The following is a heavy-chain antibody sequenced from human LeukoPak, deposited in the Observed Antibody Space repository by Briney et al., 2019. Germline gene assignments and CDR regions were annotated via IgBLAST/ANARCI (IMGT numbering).Heavy chain of an antibody. CDR2: IRSKAYGGTT. J-gene: IGHJ4*02. CDR3: TKDSVVTGRNGLMGFDY. D-gene: IGHD4-23*01. Sequence: GRSLRLSCTASGFTFGDYAMSWVRQAPGKGLEWVGFIRSKAYGGTTEYAASVKGRSTISRDDSKSIAYLQMNSLKTEDTAVYYCTKDSVVTGRNGLMGFDYWGQGTLVTVSS. CDR1: GFTFGDYA. V-gene: IGHV3-49*04.